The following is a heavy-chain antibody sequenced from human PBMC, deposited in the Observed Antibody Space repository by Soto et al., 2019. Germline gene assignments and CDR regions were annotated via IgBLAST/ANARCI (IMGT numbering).Heavy chain of an antibody. CDR2: IIPIFGTA. Sequence: QVQLVQSGAEVKKPGSSVKVSCKASGGTFSSYAISWVRQAPGQGLEWMGGIIPIFGTANYAQKFQGSVTITADESTRTAYMELSRLESEDTAVYYCARSKGYCSSTSCQSSIYYWGQGTLVTGSS. CDR3: ARSKGYCSSTSCQSSIYY. D-gene: IGHD2-2*01. J-gene: IGHJ4*02. V-gene: IGHV1-69*01. CDR1: GGTFSSYA.